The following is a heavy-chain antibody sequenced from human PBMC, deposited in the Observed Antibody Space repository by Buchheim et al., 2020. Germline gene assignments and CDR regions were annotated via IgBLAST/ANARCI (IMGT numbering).Heavy chain of an antibody. V-gene: IGHV5-51*01. CDR3: ARIEWGSSGYYPKSQNYGMDV. CDR1: GYSFTSYW. CDR2: IYPGDSDT. Sequence: EVQLVQSGAEVKKPGESLKISCKGSGYSFTSYWIGWVRQLPGKGLEWMGIIYPGDSDTRYSPSFQGPVTISADKSISNAYPQWSSLKASDTAMYYCARIEWGSSGYYPKSQNYGMDVWGQGTT. J-gene: IGHJ6*02. D-gene: IGHD3-22*01.